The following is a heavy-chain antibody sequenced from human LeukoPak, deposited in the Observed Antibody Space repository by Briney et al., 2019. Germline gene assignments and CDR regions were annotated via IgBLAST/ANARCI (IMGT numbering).Heavy chain of an antibody. CDR1: GFSLSTSGVG. D-gene: IGHD2-15*01. CDR2: IYWDDDK. Sequence: SGPTLVKPTQTLTLTCTFSGFSLSTSGVGVGWIRQPPGKALECLALIYWDDDKRYSPSLRSRLTITKDTSKNQVVLTMTNMDPVDTATYYCAHGGGPDTFDIWGQGTMVTVSP. V-gene: IGHV2-5*02. CDR3: AHGGGPDTFDI. J-gene: IGHJ3*02.